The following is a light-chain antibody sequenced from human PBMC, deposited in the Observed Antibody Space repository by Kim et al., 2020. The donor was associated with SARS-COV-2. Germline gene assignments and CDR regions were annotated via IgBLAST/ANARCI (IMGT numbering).Light chain of an antibody. J-gene: IGLJ3*02. CDR3: AAWDDSLSGWV. CDR2: RNN. CDR1: SSNIGSNY. V-gene: IGLV1-47*01. Sequence: GQRVTIACSGSSSNIGSNYVYWYQQLPGTAPKLLIYRNNQRPSGVPDRFSGSKSGTSASLAISGLRSEDEADYYCAAWDDSLSGWVFGGGTKLTVL.